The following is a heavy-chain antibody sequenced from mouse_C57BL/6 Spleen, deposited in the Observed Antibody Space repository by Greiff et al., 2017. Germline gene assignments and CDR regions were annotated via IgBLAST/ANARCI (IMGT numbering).Heavy chain of an antibody. CDR1: GYTFTSYW. CDR2: IDPSDSET. CDR3: ARGGIYYDYDAWFAY. V-gene: IGHV1-52*01. Sequence: VQLQQPGAELVRPGSSVKLSCKASGYTFTSYWMHWVKQRPIQGLEWIGNIDPSDSETHYNQKFKDKATLTVDKSSSTAYMQLSSLTSEDSAVYYCARGGIYYDYDAWFAYWGQGTLVTVSA. J-gene: IGHJ3*01. D-gene: IGHD2-4*01.